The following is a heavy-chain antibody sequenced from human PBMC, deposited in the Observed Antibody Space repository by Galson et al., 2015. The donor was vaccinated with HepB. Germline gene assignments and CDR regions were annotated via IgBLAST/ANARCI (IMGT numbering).Heavy chain of an antibody. CDR2: ISYDGSNK. Sequence: SLRLSCAASGFTFSSYAMHWVRQAPGKGLEWVAVISYDGSNKYYADSVKGRFTISRDNSKNTLYLQMNSLRAEDTAVYYCAREEAGIAGRLDYWGQGTLVTVSS. CDR3: AREEAGIAGRLDY. CDR1: GFTFSSYA. J-gene: IGHJ4*02. V-gene: IGHV3-30-3*01. D-gene: IGHD6-13*01.